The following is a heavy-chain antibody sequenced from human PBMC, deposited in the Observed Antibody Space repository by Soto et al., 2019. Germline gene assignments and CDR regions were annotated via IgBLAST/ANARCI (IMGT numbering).Heavy chain of an antibody. J-gene: IGHJ4*02. CDR3: ARAPKVIGSSQTRPDF. Sequence: QVQLHQWGAGLLKPSETLSLACSIYSGSFSGYYWSWIRQPPGKGLEWIGEISKSGNNNYSPSLKSRVSISIETSKKQFSLNLASVSAADTAVYYCARAPKVIGSSQTRPDFWGQGTLITFSS. CDR1: SGSFSGYY. D-gene: IGHD6-6*01. V-gene: IGHV4-34*01. CDR2: ISKSGNN.